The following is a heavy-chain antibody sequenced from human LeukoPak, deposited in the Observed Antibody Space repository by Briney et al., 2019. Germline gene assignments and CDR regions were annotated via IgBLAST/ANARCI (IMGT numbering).Heavy chain of an antibody. V-gene: IGHV4-4*02. CDR2: VNLQGST. CDR3: AREGGPYRPLDY. Sequence: SGTLSLTCGVSGGSITSTNYWTWVRQPPGKGLEWIGEVNLQGSTNYNPSLMGRVAISVDMSENHISLQLTSVTAADTAVYYCAREGGPYRPLDYSGQGTPVTVSS. J-gene: IGHJ4*02. CDR1: GGSITSTNY.